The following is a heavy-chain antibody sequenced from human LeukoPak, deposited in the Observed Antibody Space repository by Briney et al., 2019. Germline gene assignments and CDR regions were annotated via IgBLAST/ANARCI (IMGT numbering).Heavy chain of an antibody. CDR3: ARDTGTYYYDSSPGDAFDI. J-gene: IGHJ3*02. CDR1: GFTFSSYW. V-gene: IGHV3-7*01. CDR2: IKQDGSEK. Sequence: GGSLRLSCAASGFTFSSYWMSWVRQAPGKGLEWVANIKQDGSEKYYVDSVKGRFTISRDNAKNSVYLQMNSLRAEDTAVYYCARDTGTYYYDSSPGDAFDIWGQGTMVTVSS. D-gene: IGHD3-22*01.